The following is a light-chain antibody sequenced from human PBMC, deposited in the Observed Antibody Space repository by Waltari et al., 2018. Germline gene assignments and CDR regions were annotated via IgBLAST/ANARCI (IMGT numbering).Light chain of an antibody. J-gene: IGLJ3*02. CDR2: INSDGSH. Sequence: QLVLTQSPSASASLGASAKLTCTLHSGHPSNIIPWLPQHPQKGPRFLMKINSDGSHGKGDEIPDRFSGSSSGAERYLTISSLQSEDEADYYCQTGGHGTWVFGGGTKLTVL. CDR1: SGHPSNI. CDR3: QTGGHGTWV. V-gene: IGLV4-69*01.